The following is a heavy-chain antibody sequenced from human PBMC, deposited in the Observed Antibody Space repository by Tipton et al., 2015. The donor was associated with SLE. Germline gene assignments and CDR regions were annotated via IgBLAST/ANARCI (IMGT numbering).Heavy chain of an antibody. CDR3: ARYKVTGAALDI. V-gene: IGHV4-59*01. CDR2: ISYSGST. J-gene: IGHJ3*02. Sequence: TLSLTCTVSGGSISSYYWCWIRQPPGKGLEWIGYISYSGSTNYKPSLKSRVTISVDTSKNQFSLKLSSVTAADTAVYYCARYKVTGAALDIWGQETMVTVSS. D-gene: IGHD1-14*01. CDR1: GGSISSYY.